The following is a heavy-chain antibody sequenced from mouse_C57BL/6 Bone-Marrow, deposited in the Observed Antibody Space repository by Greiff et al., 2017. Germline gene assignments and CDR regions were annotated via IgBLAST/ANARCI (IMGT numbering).Heavy chain of an antibody. CDR2: ISSGGSYT. CDR1: GFTFSSYG. Sequence: EVQLVESGGDLVKPGGSLKLSCAASGFTFSSYGMSWVRQTPDKRLEWVATISSGGSYTYYPDSVKGRFTISRDNAKNTLYLQMSSLKSEDTAMYYCARRGDGSDWYFDVWGTGTTVTVSS. CDR3: ARRGDGSDWYFDV. J-gene: IGHJ1*03. V-gene: IGHV5-6*01.